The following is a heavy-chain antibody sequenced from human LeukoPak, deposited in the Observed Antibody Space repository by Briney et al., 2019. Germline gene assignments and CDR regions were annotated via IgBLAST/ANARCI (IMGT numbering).Heavy chain of an antibody. V-gene: IGHV3-73*01. CDR3: TTYTGSYYRDY. Sequence: PGGSLRLSCAASGFTFSNSAMHWVRQASGKGLEWVGRIRSKANSYATAYAASVKGRFTISRDDSKNTAYLQMTSLKTEDTAVYYCTTYTGSYYRDYWGRGTLVTVSS. CDR2: IRSKANSYAT. CDR1: GFTFSNSA. J-gene: IGHJ4*02. D-gene: IGHD1-26*01.